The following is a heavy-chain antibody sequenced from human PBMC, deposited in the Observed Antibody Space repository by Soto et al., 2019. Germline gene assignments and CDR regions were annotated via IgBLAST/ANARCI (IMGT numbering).Heavy chain of an antibody. D-gene: IGHD2-15*01. Sequence: GAPRISCAASGFTFRSYSMDWVRPAPGKGLEWVSSISSSSSYIYYADSVKGRFTISRDNAKNSLYLQMNSLRAEDTAVYDGARIQLGYDAFDIWGQGTMVTVSS. CDR1: GFTFRSYS. CDR3: ARIQLGYDAFDI. V-gene: IGHV3-21*01. CDR2: ISSSSSYI. J-gene: IGHJ3*02.